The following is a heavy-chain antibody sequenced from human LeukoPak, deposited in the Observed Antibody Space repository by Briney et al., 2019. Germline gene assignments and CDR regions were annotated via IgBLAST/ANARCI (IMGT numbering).Heavy chain of an antibody. Sequence: PGGSLRLSCAASGFTFSSYAMHWVRQAPGKGLEWVAVISYDGSNKYYADSVKGRFTISRDNSKNTLYLQMNSLRAEDTAVYYCAKGGVQLEMGPFDIWGQGTMVTVSS. D-gene: IGHD1-1*01. CDR3: AKGGVQLEMGPFDI. CDR2: ISYDGSNK. V-gene: IGHV3-30-3*01. CDR1: GFTFSSYA. J-gene: IGHJ3*02.